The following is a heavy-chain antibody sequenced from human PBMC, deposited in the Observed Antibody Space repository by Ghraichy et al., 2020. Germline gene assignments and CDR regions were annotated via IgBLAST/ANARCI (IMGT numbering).Heavy chain of an antibody. CDR3: AKGCSSIDCYTSEC. CDR1: GFTFSNYA. J-gene: IGHJ4*02. Sequence: GESLNISCAASGFTFSNYAMSWARQAPGKGLEWVSAISGSGGNTYYADSVKGRFTISRDNSKNTLYLQMNRLRAEDTAVYYCAKGCSSIDCYTSECRGQGTLVTVSS. D-gene: IGHD2-2*02. V-gene: IGHV3-23*01. CDR2: ISGSGGNT.